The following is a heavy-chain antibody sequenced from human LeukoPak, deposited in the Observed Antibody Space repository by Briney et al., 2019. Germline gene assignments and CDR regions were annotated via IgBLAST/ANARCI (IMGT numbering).Heavy chain of an antibody. CDR2: IYYSGST. D-gene: IGHD6-19*01. J-gene: IGHJ4*02. CDR1: GGSISSSSYY. V-gene: IGHV4-39*07. CDR3: AGGYSSGWNFDY. Sequence: SETLSLTCTVSGGSISSSSYYWGWIRQPPGKGLEWIGSIYYSGSTYYNPSLKSRVTISVDSSKNQFSLRLSSVTAADTAVYYCAGGYSSGWNFDYWGQGTLVTVSS.